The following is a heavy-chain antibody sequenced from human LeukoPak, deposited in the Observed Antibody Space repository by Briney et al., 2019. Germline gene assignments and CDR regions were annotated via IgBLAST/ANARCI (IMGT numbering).Heavy chain of an antibody. V-gene: IGHV3-9*01. D-gene: IGHD5-24*01. J-gene: IGHJ4*02. Sequence: PGRSLRLSCAASGFTFDDYAMHWVRQAPGKGLEWVSGISWNSGSIGYADSVKGRFTISRDNAKNSLYLQMNSLRAEDTALCYCAKDKDGSPYYFDYWGQGTLVTVSS. CDR2: ISWNSGSI. CDR3: AKDKDGSPYYFDY. CDR1: GFTFDDYA.